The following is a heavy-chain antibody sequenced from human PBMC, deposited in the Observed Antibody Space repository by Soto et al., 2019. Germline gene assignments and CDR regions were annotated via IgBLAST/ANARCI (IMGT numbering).Heavy chain of an antibody. J-gene: IGHJ6*02. Sequence: SETLSLTCAVYGGSFSGYYWSWIRQPPGKGLEWIGEINHSGSTNYNPSLKSRVTISVDTSKNQFSLKLSSVTAADTAVYYCARGGNIAVAGTGGYYYYGMDVWGQGTTVTVSS. CDR3: ARGGNIAVAGTGGYYYYGMDV. CDR1: GGSFSGYY. CDR2: INHSGST. V-gene: IGHV4-34*01. D-gene: IGHD6-19*01.